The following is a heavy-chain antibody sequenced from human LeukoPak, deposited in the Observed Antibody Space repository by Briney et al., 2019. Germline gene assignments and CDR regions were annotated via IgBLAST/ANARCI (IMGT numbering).Heavy chain of an antibody. J-gene: IGHJ4*02. Sequence: SETLSLTCIVSGSSTGSVSSWGGIRQPPGKGLGGIGSLYHSGSTYYNPSLKSRVTISVDTSKNQFSLKLSSVTAADTAVYYCARGGPHYGGNSALVDYWGQGTLVTVSS. CDR2: LYHSGST. D-gene: IGHD4-23*01. CDR1: GSSTGSVSS. V-gene: IGHV4-38-2*02. CDR3: ARGGPHYGGNSALVDY.